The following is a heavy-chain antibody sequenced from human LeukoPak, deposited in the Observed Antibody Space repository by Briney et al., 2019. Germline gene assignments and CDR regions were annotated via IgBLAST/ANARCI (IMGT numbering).Heavy chain of an antibody. J-gene: IGHJ5*02. Sequence: ASETLSLTCTVSGGSISSSSYYWGWIRQPPGKGLEWIGRITGSGSTSYNPSLKSRVTISVDTSKNQSSLKLSSVTAADTAVYYCARHIEGILTGYWGRFDPWGQGTLVTVSS. V-gene: IGHV4-39*01. CDR2: ITGSGST. D-gene: IGHD3-9*01. CDR1: GGSISSSSYY. CDR3: ARHIEGILTGYWGRFDP.